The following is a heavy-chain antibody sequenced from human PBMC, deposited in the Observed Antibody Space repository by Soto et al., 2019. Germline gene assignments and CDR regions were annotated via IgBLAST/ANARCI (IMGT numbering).Heavy chain of an antibody. CDR2: IYPGDSDT. V-gene: IGHV5-51*01. Sequence: GESLKISCPGSWYNLTSYWNGWGRPMPGKGLEWMGIIYPGDSDTRYSPSFQGQVTISADKSISTAFLQWSSLKASDTAMYYCARLPTLYSGSYFDYWGQGALVTVSS. CDR1: WYNLTSYW. J-gene: IGHJ4*02. CDR3: ARLPTLYSGSYFDY. D-gene: IGHD1-26*01.